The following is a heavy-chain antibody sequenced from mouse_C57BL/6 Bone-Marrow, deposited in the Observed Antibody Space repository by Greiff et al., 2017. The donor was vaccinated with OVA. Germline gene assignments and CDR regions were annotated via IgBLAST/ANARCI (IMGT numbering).Heavy chain of an antibody. V-gene: IGHV1-85*01. Sequence: VQVVESGPELVKPGASVKLSCKASGYTFTSYDINWVKQRPGQGLEWIGWIYPRDGSTKYNEKFKGKATLTVDTSSSTAYMELHSLTSDDSAVYTCARGAYWGQGTLVTVSA. J-gene: IGHJ3*01. CDR2: IYPRDGST. CDR3: ARGAY. CDR1: GYTFTSYD.